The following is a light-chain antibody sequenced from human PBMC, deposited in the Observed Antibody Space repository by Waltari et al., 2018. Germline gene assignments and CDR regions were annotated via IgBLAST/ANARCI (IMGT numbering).Light chain of an antibody. J-gene: IGKJ1*01. Sequence: DIQMTQSPATLSASVGDRVTLTCLASQTLGHYLAWYQQKPGKAPRLLIYKASTLESGVPSRFSGSGSGTEFTLTISSLQPDDFATYFCQQYNSYTGTFGQGTKVEI. V-gene: IGKV1-5*03. CDR2: KAS. CDR3: QQYNSYTGT. CDR1: QTLGHY.